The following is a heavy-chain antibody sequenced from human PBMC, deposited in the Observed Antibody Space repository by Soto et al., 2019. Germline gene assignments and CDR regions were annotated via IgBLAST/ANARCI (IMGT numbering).Heavy chain of an antibody. CDR2: IYHTGST. Sequence: SETLSLTCTVSGVTVSSDAYYWSWIRQPPGKGLEWIGNIYHTGSTYYSPSLKSRVDISLDRSTNQFSLRLSSVTAADTAVYYCARYRFSGTKWYKFDYWGQGTLVTVSS. V-gene: IGHV4-31*03. D-gene: IGHD1-1*01. J-gene: IGHJ4*02. CDR1: GVTVSSDAYY. CDR3: ARYRFSGTKWYKFDY.